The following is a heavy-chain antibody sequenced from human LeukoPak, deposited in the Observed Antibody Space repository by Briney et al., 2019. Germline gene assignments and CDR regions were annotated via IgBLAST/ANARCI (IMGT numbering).Heavy chain of an antibody. D-gene: IGHD3-16*01. J-gene: IGHJ4*02. Sequence: SDTLSLTCTVSGGPISSSSSAYYSGCVRQPPVNGLEWHGRIYYSGSTHYSPSLQRRVTLHLDTSKIEFALKVSSVTAADTAVYYRVRHGVNPNFVYWGQGTLVTVSS. CDR1: GGPISSSSSAYY. CDR3: VRHGVNPNFVY. CDR2: IYYSGST. V-gene: IGHV4-39*01.